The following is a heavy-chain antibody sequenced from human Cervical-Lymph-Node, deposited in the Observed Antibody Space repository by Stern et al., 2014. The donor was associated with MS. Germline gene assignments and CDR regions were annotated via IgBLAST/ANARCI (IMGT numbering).Heavy chain of an antibody. CDR3: ARDETGVAFDI. D-gene: IGHD7-27*01. CDR1: GGTFSSYA. V-gene: IGHV1-69*06. J-gene: IGHJ3*02. Sequence: QVQLLQPGADVKKPGSSVKVSCKASGGTFSSYAINWVRQAPGQGLEWMGGIIPLFGTAHYAQQFQGRVTISADKSTSTVYMELYSLRSDDTAVYYCARDETGVAFDIWGQGTMVTVSS. CDR2: IIPLFGTA.